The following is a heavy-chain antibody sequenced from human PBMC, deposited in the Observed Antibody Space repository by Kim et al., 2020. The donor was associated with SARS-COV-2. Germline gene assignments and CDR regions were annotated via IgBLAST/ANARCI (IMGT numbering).Heavy chain of an antibody. CDR3: ARDHRIESDYYYYGMDV. CDR2: ISYDGSNK. CDR1: GFTFSSYA. D-gene: IGHD3-3*01. V-gene: IGHV3-30*04. J-gene: IGHJ6*02. Sequence: GGSLRLSCAASGFTFSSYAMYWVRQAPGKGLEWVAVISYDGSNKYYADSVKGRFTISRDNSKNTLYLQMNSLRAEDTAVYYCARDHRIESDYYYYGMDVWGQGTTVTVSS.